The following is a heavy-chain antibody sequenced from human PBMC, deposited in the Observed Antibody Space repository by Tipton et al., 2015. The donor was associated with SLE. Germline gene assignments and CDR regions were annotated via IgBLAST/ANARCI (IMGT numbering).Heavy chain of an antibody. CDR2: IYYSGST. CDR1: GGSISSYY. V-gene: IGHV4-39*01. CDR3: ARHSIAARQGDV. Sequence: QLVQSGAEVKPSETLSLTCTVSGGSISSYYWGWIRQPPGKGLEWIGSIYYSGSTYYNPSLKSRVTISVDTSKNQFSLKLSSVTAADTAVYYCARHSIAARQGDVWGQGTTVTVSS. D-gene: IGHD6-6*01. J-gene: IGHJ6*02.